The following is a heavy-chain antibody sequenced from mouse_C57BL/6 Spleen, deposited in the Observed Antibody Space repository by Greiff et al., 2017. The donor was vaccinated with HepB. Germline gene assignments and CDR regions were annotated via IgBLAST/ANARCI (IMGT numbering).Heavy chain of an antibody. CDR3: ARVYDYAWFAY. Sequence: DVMLVESGGGLVKPGGSLKLSCAASGFTFSSYAMSWVRQTPEKRLEWVATISDGGSYTYYPDNVKGRFTISRDNAKNNLYLQMSHLKSEDTAMYYCARVYDYAWFAYWGQVTLVTVSA. J-gene: IGHJ3*01. D-gene: IGHD2-4*01. CDR1: GFTFSSYA. CDR2: ISDGGSYT. V-gene: IGHV5-4*03.